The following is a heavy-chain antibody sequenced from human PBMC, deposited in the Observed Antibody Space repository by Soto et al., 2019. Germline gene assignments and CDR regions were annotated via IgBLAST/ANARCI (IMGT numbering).Heavy chain of an antibody. V-gene: IGHV4-39*01. Sequence: QLQLQESGPGLVKPSETLSLTCTVSGGSISSSSYYWGWIRQPPGKGLEWIGSIYYSGSTYYNPSLKSRVTISVDTSKNQFSLKLSSVTAADTAVYYCARHSLYYGMDVWGQGTTVTVSS. CDR1: GGSISSSSYY. CDR3: ARHSLYYGMDV. CDR2: IYYSGST. J-gene: IGHJ6*02.